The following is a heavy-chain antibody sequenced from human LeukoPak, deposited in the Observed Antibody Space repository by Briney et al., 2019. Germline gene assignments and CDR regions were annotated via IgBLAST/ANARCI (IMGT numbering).Heavy chain of an antibody. CDR3: ARGLELLLGSTLGY. Sequence: KPSETLSLTCTVSGYSISSGYYWGWIRQPPGKGLEWIGSIYHSGSTYYNPSLKSRVTISVDTSKNQFSLKLSSVTAADTAVYYCARGLELLLGSTLGYWGQGTLVTVSS. CDR1: GYSISSGYY. D-gene: IGHD1-7*01. J-gene: IGHJ4*02. V-gene: IGHV4-38-2*02. CDR2: IYHSGST.